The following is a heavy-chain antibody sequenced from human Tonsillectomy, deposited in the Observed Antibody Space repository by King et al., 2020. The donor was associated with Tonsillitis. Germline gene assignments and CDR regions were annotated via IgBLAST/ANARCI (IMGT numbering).Heavy chain of an antibody. Sequence: VQLVESGGSVVQPGTSLKLSCAASGFTFNNYSLFWVRQAPGQGLEWVASISFDGGKNAYADTVKGRFTVSRDNSKNTLFLQMNSLRLEDTACYFCARGDRTATHFDHWGRGILVTVSS. J-gene: IGHJ4*02. V-gene: IGHV3-30*01. CDR3: ARGDRTATHFDH. CDR2: ISFDGGKN. D-gene: IGHD5-18*01. CDR1: GFTFNNYS.